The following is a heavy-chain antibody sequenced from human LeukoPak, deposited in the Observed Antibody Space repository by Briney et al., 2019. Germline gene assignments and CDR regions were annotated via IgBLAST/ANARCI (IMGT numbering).Heavy chain of an antibody. CDR2: ISSSSSTI. Sequence: TGGSLRLSCAASGFTFSSYSMNWVRQAPGKGLEWVSYISSSSSTIYYADSVKGRFTISRDNAKNSLYLQMNSLRDEDTAVYYCARDQQLARYYYYYMYVWGKGATVSVS. CDR1: GFTFSSYS. J-gene: IGHJ6*03. CDR3: ARDQQLARYYYYYMYV. D-gene: IGHD6-13*01. V-gene: IGHV3-48*02.